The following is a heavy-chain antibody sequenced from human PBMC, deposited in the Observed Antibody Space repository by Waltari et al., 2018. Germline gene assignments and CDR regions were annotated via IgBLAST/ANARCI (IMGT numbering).Heavy chain of an antibody. CDR3: ARGSSGYSPYYYYGMDV. CDR2: INHSGST. CDR1: GGSFSGYY. D-gene: IGHD3-22*01. Sequence: QVQLQQWGAGLLKPSETLSLTCAVYGGSFSGYYWSWIRQPPGKGLEWIGEINHSGSTNYNPSLKSRVTISVDTSKNQFSLKLSSVTAADTAVYYCARGSSGYSPYYYYGMDVWGQGTTVTVSS. V-gene: IGHV4-34*01. J-gene: IGHJ6*02.